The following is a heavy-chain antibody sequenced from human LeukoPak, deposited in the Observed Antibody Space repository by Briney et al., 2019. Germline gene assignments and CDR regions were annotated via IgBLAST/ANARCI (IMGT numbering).Heavy chain of an antibody. J-gene: IGHJ4*02. Sequence: PGGSLRLSCAGSGFTFSGYWMTWVRQAPGKGLEWVANINQDGSEKYYVDSLKGRFTISRDNAKNSLFLQMNSLRAEDTAVYYCATCVWFGELCGESGGQGILVSVSS. CDR1: GFTFSGYW. V-gene: IGHV3-7*01. D-gene: IGHD3-10*01. CDR3: ATCVWFGELCGES. CDR2: INQDGSEK.